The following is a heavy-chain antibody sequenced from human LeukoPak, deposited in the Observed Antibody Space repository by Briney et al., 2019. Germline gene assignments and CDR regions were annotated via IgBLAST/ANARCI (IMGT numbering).Heavy chain of an antibody. CDR3: AIADAGRHSVPPGGY. Sequence: GGSLRLSCAASGFSFSSYWMSWVRQAPGKGLAWVANINPDGSHKDCVDSLKGRCTVSRDNAKRSLYLQMDSLRGDDTAAYYCAIADAGRHSVPPGGYWGPGTLVTVTS. CDR2: INPDGSHK. V-gene: IGHV3-7*01. J-gene: IGHJ4*02. D-gene: IGHD1-14*01. CDR1: GFSFSSYW.